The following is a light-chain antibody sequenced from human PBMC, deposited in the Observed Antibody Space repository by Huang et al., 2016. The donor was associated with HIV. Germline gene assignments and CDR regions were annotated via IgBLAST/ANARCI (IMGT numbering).Light chain of an antibody. V-gene: IGKV1-39*01. Sequence: DIQMTQSPYSLSASAGDTVIITCRASQNISKYLNWYQQVPGRAPNLLIYGTSNLQRGVSLMRFSGRASATDFTLTITRLQPEYAATYYCQQSYGIPRTFGLGT. CDR2: GTS. J-gene: IGKJ2*01. CDR1: QNISKY. CDR3: QQSYGIPRT.